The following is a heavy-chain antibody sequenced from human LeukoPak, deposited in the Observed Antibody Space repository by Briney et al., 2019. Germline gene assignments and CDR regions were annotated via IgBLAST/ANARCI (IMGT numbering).Heavy chain of an antibody. J-gene: IGHJ5*02. V-gene: IGHV1-2*02. CDR2: INPNSGGT. CDR1: GYTFTGYY. Sequence: ASVKVSCKASGYTFTGYYMHWVRQAPGQGLEWMGWINPNSGGTNYAQKFQGRVTMTRDTSISTAYVELSRLRSDDTAVYYCARSRFYGSGNFDPWGQGTLVTVSS. CDR3: ARSRFYGSGNFDP. D-gene: IGHD3-10*01.